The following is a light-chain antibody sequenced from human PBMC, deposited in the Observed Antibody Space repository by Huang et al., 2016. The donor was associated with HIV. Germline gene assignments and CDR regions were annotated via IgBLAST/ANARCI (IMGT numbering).Light chain of an antibody. CDR3: QHYNNWPWWT. J-gene: IGKJ1*01. Sequence: EVVMTQSPAILSVSPGERATLSCRASQSVTSNLAWYQQKPGQAPRPLSYSASTRSTGIPARFSGSGSGTEFTLTISSLQSEDFAVYYCQHYNNWPWWTFGQGTKVEIK. CDR2: SAS. CDR1: QSVTSN. V-gene: IGKV3-15*01.